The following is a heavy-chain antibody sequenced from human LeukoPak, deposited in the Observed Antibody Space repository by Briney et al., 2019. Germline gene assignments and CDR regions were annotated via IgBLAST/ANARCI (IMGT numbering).Heavy chain of an antibody. V-gene: IGHV1-46*01. CDR3: ARVSGMGELSVEVDY. Sequence: ASVKVSCXASGYTFTKYYIHWVRLAPGQGLEWMGKINPIGGSATYAQKFQGRVTMTRDTSTSTVYMELSSLKSEDTAVFYCARVSGMGELSVEVDYWGQGTLVTVSS. CDR2: INPIGGSA. D-gene: IGHD3-16*02. J-gene: IGHJ4*02. CDR1: GYTFTKYY.